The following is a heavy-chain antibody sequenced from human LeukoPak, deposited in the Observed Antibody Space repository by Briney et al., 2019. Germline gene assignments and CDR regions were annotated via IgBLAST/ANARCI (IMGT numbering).Heavy chain of an antibody. CDR1: GYTFTGYY. J-gene: IGHJ4*02. CDR3: ARDFRIAAAGTGY. Sequence: GASVKVSCKASGYTFTGYYMHWVRQAPGQGLEWMGIINPSGGSTSYAQKFQGRVTMTRDMSTSTVYMELSSLRSEDTAVYYCARDFRIAAAGTGYWGQGTLVTVSS. D-gene: IGHD6-13*01. V-gene: IGHV1-46*01. CDR2: INPSGGST.